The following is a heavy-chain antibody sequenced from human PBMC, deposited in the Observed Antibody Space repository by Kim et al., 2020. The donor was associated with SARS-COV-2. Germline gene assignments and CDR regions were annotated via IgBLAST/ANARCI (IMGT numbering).Heavy chain of an antibody. J-gene: IGHJ5*02. Sequence: GGSLRLSCAASGFTFSSYSMNWVRQAPGKGLEWVSSISSSSSYIYHADSVKGRFTISRDNAKNSLYLQMNSLRAEDTAVYYCARVTYYYGSGSQPWFDPWGQGTLVTVSS. CDR2: ISSSSSYI. CDR1: GFTFSSYS. V-gene: IGHV3-21*01. CDR3: ARVTYYYGSGSQPWFDP. D-gene: IGHD3-10*01.